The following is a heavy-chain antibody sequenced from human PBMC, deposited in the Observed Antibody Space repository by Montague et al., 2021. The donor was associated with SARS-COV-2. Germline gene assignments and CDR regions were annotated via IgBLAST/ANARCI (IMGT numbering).Heavy chain of an antibody. CDR1: GGSISSSSYY. J-gene: IGHJ6*02. CDR2: IYYSGST. V-gene: IGHV4-39*07. Sequence: SETLSLTCTVSGGSISSSSYYWCWIRQPPGKVLEWIGSIYYSGSTYYKSSLKSRGTISVDTSKNQFSLKLSSVTAADTAVYCCARVGRQQLVRLSGMDVWGQGTTVTVSS. CDR3: ARVGRQQLVRLSGMDV. D-gene: IGHD6-13*01.